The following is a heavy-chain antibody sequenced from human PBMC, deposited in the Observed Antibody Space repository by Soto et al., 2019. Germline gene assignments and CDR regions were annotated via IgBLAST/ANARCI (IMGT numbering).Heavy chain of an antibody. CDR2: IYYSGST. V-gene: IGHV4-59*01. CDR3: AKGDYYYGMDV. J-gene: IGHJ6*02. Sequence: SETLSLTCPVSGGSLSSYYWSWIRQPPGKGLEWIGYIYYSGSTNYNPSLKSRVTISVDTSKNQFSLKLSSVTAADTAVYYCAKGDYYYGMDVWGQGTTVTVS. CDR1: GGSLSSYY.